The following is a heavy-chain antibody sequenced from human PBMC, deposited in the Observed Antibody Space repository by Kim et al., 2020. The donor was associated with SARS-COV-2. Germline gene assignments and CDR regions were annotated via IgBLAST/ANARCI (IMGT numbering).Heavy chain of an antibody. D-gene: IGHD3-10*01. Sequence: GGSLRLSCAASGFTFSSYGMHWVRQAPGKGLEWVAVIWYDGSNKYYADSVKGRFTISRDNSKNTLYLQMNSLRAEDTAVYYCARDDPPHYYGSGSSLDYYYGMDVWGQGTTVTVSS. V-gene: IGHV3-33*01. J-gene: IGHJ6*02. CDR3: ARDDPPHYYGSGSSLDYYYGMDV. CDR1: GFTFSSYG. CDR2: IWYDGSNK.